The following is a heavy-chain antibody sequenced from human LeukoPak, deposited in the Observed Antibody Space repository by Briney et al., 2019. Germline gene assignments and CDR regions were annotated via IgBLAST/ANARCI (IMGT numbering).Heavy chain of an antibody. D-gene: IGHD5-18*01. CDR1: GGTFSSYA. CDR2: IIPILGIA. V-gene: IGHV1-69*04. Sequence: ASVKVSCKASGGTFSSYAISWVRQAPGQGLEWMGRIIPILGIANYAQKSQGRVTITADKSTSTAYMELSSLRSEDTAVYYCARAADTAMVSSDYWGQGTLVTVSS. J-gene: IGHJ4*02. CDR3: ARAADTAMVSSDY.